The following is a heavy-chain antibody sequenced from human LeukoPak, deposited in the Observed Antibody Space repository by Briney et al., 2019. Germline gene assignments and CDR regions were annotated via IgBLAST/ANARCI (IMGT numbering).Heavy chain of an antibody. J-gene: IGHJ4*02. V-gene: IGHV3-30*18. D-gene: IGHD5-12*01. CDR3: AKEMKPWMHFDY. Sequence: GGSLRLSCAASGFTFSRSAVHWVRQAPGKGLEWVAVITHDGSNTDYTDSVKGRFTISRDNSKNTLYLQMNSLRAEDTAVYYCAKEMKPWMHFDYWGQGTLVTVSS. CDR2: ITHDGSNT. CDR1: GFTFSRSA.